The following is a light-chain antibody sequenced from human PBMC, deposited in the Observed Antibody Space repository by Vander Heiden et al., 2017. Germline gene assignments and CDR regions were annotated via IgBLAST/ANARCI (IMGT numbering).Light chain of an antibody. CDR1: SLRSYY. CDR2: GKN. V-gene: IGLV3-19*01. CDR3: NSRDSSGNHP. Sequence: SSDLTQACAVSVALGQTVRITCQGDSLRSYYASWYQQKPGQAPVLVIYGKNNRPSGIPDRFSGSSSGNTASLTITGAQAEDEADYYCNSRDSSGNHPFGGGTKLTVL. J-gene: IGLJ2*01.